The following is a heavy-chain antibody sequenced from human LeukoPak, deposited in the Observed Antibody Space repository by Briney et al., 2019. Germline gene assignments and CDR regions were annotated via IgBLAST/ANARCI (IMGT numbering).Heavy chain of an antibody. CDR3: ARDSRSSSWSPDY. J-gene: IGHJ4*02. CDR1: GSTFSSYS. D-gene: IGHD6-13*01. V-gene: IGHV3-21*01. CDR2: ISSSSSYI. Sequence: GGALRLSCAASGSTFSSYSMNWVRQAPGKGLEWVSSISSSSSYIYYADSVKGRFTISRDNAKNSLYLQMNSLRAEDTAVYYCARDSRSSSWSPDYWGQGTLVTVSS.